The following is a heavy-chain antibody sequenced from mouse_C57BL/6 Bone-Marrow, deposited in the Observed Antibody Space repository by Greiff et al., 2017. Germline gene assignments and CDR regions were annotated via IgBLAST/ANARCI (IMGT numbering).Heavy chain of an antibody. J-gene: IGHJ3*01. V-gene: IGHV1-26*01. CDR1: GYTFTDYY. Sequence: EVQLQQSGPELVKPGASVKISCKASGYTFTDYYMNWVKQSHGKSLEWIGVINPNNGGTSYNQKFKGKGTLTVDKYSSTAYMERRSLTSEYSAVYYGASDGNYVEPFAYWGQGTLVTVSA. CDR3: ASDGNYVEPFAY. D-gene: IGHD2-1*01. CDR2: INPNNGGT.